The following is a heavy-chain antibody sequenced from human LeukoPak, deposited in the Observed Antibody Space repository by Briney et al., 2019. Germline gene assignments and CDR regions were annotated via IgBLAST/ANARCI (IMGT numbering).Heavy chain of an antibody. CDR3: ARPHGSGSYYGDAFDI. J-gene: IGHJ3*02. CDR1: GYSFTGYW. V-gene: IGHV5-51*01. D-gene: IGHD3-10*01. Sequence: GESLKISCKGSGYSFTGYWIGWVRQMPGKGLEWMGIIYPGDSDTRYSPSFQGQVTISADKSISTAYLQWSSLKASDTAMYYCARPHGSGSYYGDAFDIWGQGTMVTVSS. CDR2: IYPGDSDT.